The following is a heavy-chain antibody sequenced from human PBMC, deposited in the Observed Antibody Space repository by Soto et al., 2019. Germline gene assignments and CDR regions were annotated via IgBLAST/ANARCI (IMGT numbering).Heavy chain of an antibody. CDR1: GGSISSGGYS. CDR3: ARGPPNTY. V-gene: IGHV4-30-2*01. Sequence: QLQLQESGSGLVKPSQTLSLTCAVSGGSISSGGYSCSWIRQPPGKGLEWIGYIYHSGSTYYNPSLKSRVTISVDRSKNQFSLKLSSVRAADTAVYYCARGPPNTYWGQGTLVTVSS. CDR2: IYHSGST. D-gene: IGHD2-8*01. J-gene: IGHJ4*02.